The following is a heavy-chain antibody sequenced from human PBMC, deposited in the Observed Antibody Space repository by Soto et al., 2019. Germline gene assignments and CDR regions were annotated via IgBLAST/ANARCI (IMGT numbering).Heavy chain of an antibody. CDR3: ARDRVESGYPEYFQH. CDR1: GFTFSSYW. J-gene: IGHJ1*01. CDR2: IYSGGST. Sequence: GGALRLSCAASGFTFSSYWINWVRQTPGKGLEWVSVIYSGGSTYYADSVKGRFTISRDNSKNTLYLQMNSLRAEDTAVYYCARDRVESGYPEYFQHWGQGTLVTVSS. V-gene: IGHV3-53*01. D-gene: IGHD3-22*01.